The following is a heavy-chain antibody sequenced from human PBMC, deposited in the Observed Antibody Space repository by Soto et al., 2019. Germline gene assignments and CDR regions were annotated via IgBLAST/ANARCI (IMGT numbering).Heavy chain of an antibody. V-gene: IGHV4-31*03. CDR2: IYYSGST. Sequence: SETLSLTCTVSGGSISIGGYYWSWILHHPGKGLEWIGYIYYSGSTYYNPSLKSRVTISVDTSKNQFSLKLSSVTAADTAVYYCARDYYDSSGYSQYYYYYYGIDVWGQGTTVTVSS. CDR1: GGSISIGGYY. D-gene: IGHD3-22*01. J-gene: IGHJ6*02. CDR3: ARDYYDSSGYSQYYYYYYGIDV.